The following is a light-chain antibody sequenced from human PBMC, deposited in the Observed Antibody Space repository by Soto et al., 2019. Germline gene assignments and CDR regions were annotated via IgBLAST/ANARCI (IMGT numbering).Light chain of an antibody. V-gene: IGLV1-47*02. CDR2: SDD. J-gene: IGLJ3*02. CDR1: SSNIGNNF. Sequence: QSVLTQPPSASGTPGQKVTISCSGASSNIGNNFVSWYQQVPGTAPKLLIYSDDQRPSGVPDRVSGSKSGTSASLAISGLRSEYESDYYCSTWDASLSGRVFGGGTKLTVL. CDR3: STWDASLSGRV.